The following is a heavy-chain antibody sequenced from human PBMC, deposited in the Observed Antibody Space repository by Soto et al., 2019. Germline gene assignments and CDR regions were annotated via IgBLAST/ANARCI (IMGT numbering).Heavy chain of an antibody. J-gene: IGHJ6*02. V-gene: IGHV1-69*01. CDR1: GGTFSSYA. CDR2: IIPIFGTA. CDR3: ARGRYSSGWYKYGMDV. Sequence: QVQLVQSGAEVKKPGSSVKVSCKASGGTFSSYAISWVRQAPGQGLEWMGGIIPIFGTANYAQKFQGRVMITADESTSTAYMELSSLISEDTAVYYCARGRYSSGWYKYGMDVWGQGTTVTVSS. D-gene: IGHD6-19*01.